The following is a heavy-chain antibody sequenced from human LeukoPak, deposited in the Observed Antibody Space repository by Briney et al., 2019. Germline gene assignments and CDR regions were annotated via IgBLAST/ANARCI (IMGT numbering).Heavy chain of an antibody. CDR2: INPNSGGT. J-gene: IGHJ4*02. Sequence: ASVKVSCTASGYSFNSHGMNWVRQAPGQGLEWMGWINPNSGGTNYAQKFQGRVTMTRDTSISTAYMELSRLRSDDTAVYYCARMDHPHHTVTTVGPPFDYWGQRTLVTVPS. D-gene: IGHD4-17*01. CDR3: ARMDHPHHTVTTVGPPFDY. CDR1: GYSFNSHG. V-gene: IGHV1-2*02.